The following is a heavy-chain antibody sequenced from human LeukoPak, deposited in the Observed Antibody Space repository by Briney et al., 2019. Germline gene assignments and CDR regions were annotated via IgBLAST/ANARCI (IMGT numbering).Heavy chain of an antibody. CDR2: INGSGGST. CDR3: AKASRNCSRTSCYESFQH. D-gene: IGHD2-2*01. CDR1: GFTFSSSA. J-gene: IGHJ1*01. Sequence: GGSLRLSCAASGFTFSSSAMSWVRQAPGKGLEWVSVINGSGGSTYYADSVKGRVTIPRDNSKNTLYLQMNSLRAEDTAVYYCAKASRNCSRTSCYESFQHWGQGTLVTVSS. V-gene: IGHV3-23*01.